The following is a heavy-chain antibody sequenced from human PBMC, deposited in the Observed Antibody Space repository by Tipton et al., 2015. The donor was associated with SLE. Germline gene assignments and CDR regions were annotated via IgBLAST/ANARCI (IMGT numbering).Heavy chain of an antibody. J-gene: IGHJ4*02. CDR1: GGSISSYY. CDR3: ARDRGWYFDY. D-gene: IGHD6-19*01. CDR2: IYYSGST. Sequence: LRLSCTVSGGSISSYYWSWIRQPPGKGLEWIGYIYYSGSTNYNPSLKSRVTISVDTSKNQFSLKLSSVTAADTAVYYCARDRGWYFDYWGQGTLVTVSS. V-gene: IGHV4-59*01.